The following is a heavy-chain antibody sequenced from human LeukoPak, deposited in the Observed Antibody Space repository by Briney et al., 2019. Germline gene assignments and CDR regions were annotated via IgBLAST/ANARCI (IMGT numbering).Heavy chain of an antibody. CDR2: IKRETDGGTI. V-gene: IGHV3-15*01. D-gene: IGHD3-22*01. J-gene: IGHJ1*01. CDR1: GGSFSGYY. Sequence: LTCAVYGGSFSGYYWSWVRQAPGKGLEWLGRIKRETDGGTIDYAAPVKGRFTISRDDSRNTLYLQMDSLKIEDTAVYYCTTDRYYDNSELQFQHWGQGTLVTVSS. CDR3: TTDRYYDNSELQFQH.